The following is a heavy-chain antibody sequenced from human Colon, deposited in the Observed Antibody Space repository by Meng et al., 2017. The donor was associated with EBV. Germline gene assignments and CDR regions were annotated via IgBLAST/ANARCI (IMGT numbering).Heavy chain of an antibody. CDR1: GGSISSGGYY. Sequence: QVPLQDSGPGLVKPSQTLSLTCTVSGGSISSGGYYWSWIRQHPGKGLEWIGYIYYSGSTYYNPSLKSRVTISIDTSKNQFSLKLSSVTAADTAVYYCARGPSRWLQFSFDYWGQGTLVTVSS. V-gene: IGHV4-31*03. CDR2: IYYSGST. J-gene: IGHJ4*02. CDR3: ARGPSRWLQFSFDY. D-gene: IGHD5-24*01.